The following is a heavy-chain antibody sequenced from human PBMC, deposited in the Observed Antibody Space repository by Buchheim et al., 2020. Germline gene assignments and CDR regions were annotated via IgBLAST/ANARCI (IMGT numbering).Heavy chain of an antibody. V-gene: IGHV3-73*01. CDR3: TRSRNYDTSGPDAFDI. CDR1: GFTFSGSA. CDR2: IRSEPNSYAT. J-gene: IGHJ3*02. Sequence: EVQLVESGGGLVQPGGSLKLSCAASGFTFSGSAIHWVRQASGKGLEWVGRIRSEPNSYATANAASVKGRFTVSRDDSKNTAYLQMNSLETEDTAVYYRTRSRNYDTSGPDAFDIWGQGT. D-gene: IGHD3-22*01.